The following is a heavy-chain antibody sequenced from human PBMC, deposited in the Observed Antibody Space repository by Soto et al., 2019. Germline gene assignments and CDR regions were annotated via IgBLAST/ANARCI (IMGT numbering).Heavy chain of an antibody. CDR2: IIPIFGTA. CDR3: ARAQYYYDSSGYYPQDFDY. V-gene: IGHV1-69*01. Sequence: QVQLVQSGAEVKKPGSSVKVSCKASGGTFSSYAISWGRQATGHGLEWMGGIIPIFGTANYAQKCQGRVTITADESTSTAYMELSSLRSEDTAVYYCARAQYYYDSSGYYPQDFDYWGQGTLVTVSS. D-gene: IGHD3-22*01. CDR1: GGTFSSYA. J-gene: IGHJ4*02.